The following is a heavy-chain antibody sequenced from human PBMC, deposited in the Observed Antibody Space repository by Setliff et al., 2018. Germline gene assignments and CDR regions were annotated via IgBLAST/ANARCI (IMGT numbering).Heavy chain of an antibody. CDR3: AGVHWTTNWFLHY. D-gene: IGHD7-27*01. J-gene: IGHJ4*01. Sequence: PGVSLRLSCEVSGFIFSNYGMHWVRQAPGKGLEWVASLRFDGSNKKYADSVKGRFAISRDNSKNTLYLQMNSLRPEDTAVYFCAGVHWTTNWFLHYWGQGTLVTVSS. V-gene: IGHV3-30*02. CDR1: GFIFSNYG. CDR2: LRFDGSNK.